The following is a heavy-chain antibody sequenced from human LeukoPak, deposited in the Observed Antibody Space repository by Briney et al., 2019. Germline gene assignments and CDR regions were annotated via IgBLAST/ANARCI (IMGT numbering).Heavy chain of an antibody. CDR3: ARRAGAYSHPYDY. CDR2: IYSDNT. Sequence: GGSLRLSCTVSGVTVSSNSMSWVRQAPGEGLEWVSFIYSDNTHYSDSVNGRFTISRDNSKTTLYLQMKRLRAEDTAVYYCARRAGAYSHPYDYWGQGTLVTVSS. D-gene: IGHD4/OR15-4a*01. CDR1: GVTVSSNS. V-gene: IGHV3-53*01. J-gene: IGHJ4*02.